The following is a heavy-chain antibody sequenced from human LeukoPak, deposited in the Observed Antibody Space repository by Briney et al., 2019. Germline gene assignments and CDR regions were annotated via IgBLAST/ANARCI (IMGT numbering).Heavy chain of an antibody. V-gene: IGHV4-59*01. D-gene: IGHD3-22*01. Sequence: TSETLSLTCTVSGGSISSYYWSWIRQPPGKGLEWIGYIYYSGSTNCNPSLKSRVTISVDTSKNQFSLKLSSVTAADTAVYYCARSPYYYDSSGYLYWGQGTLVTVSS. CDR1: GGSISSYY. CDR3: ARSPYYYDSSGYLY. CDR2: IYYSGST. J-gene: IGHJ4*02.